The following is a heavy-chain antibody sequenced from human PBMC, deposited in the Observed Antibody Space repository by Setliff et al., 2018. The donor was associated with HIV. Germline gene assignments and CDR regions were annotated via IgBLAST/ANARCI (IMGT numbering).Heavy chain of an antibody. CDR2: IIPIFGTA. Sequence: ASVKVSCKASGGTFSTYPINWVRQAPGQGLEWMGGIIPIFGTANYAQKFQGSVTITTDESTNTAYMELSSLRSEDTAVYYCARSLGHDYGDNDSPLYNWFDPWGQGTLVTVSS. CDR1: GGTFSTYP. J-gene: IGHJ5*02. V-gene: IGHV1-69*05. CDR3: ARSLGHDYGDNDSPLYNWFDP. D-gene: IGHD4-17*01.